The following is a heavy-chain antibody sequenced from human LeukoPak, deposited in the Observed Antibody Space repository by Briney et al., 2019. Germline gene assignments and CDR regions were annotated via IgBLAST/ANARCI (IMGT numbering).Heavy chain of an antibody. CDR1: GFTFSSYA. CDR3: ARDGDVSGYSD. V-gene: IGHV3-7*01. Sequence: GGSLRLSCAASGFTFSSYAMSWVRQAPGKGLEWVANIKQDGSEKYYVDSVKGRFAISRDNAKNSLYLQMNSLRAEDTAVYYCARDGDVSGYSDWGQGTLVTVSS. CDR2: IKQDGSEK. J-gene: IGHJ4*02. D-gene: IGHD3-22*01.